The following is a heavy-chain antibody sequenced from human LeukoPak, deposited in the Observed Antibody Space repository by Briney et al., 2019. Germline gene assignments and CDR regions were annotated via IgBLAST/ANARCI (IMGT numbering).Heavy chain of an antibody. CDR3: ARQGGYSYRILDY. J-gene: IGHJ4*02. Sequence: SETLSLTCTVSGGSISNSGYYWGWIRQPPGKGLEWIGSIYYSGNTYYNASLKSRVTISVDTSKNQFSLKLSSVTVADTAVYYCARQGGYSYRILDYWGQGTLVTVSS. V-gene: IGHV4-39*01. CDR1: GGSISNSGYY. D-gene: IGHD5-18*01. CDR2: IYYSGNT.